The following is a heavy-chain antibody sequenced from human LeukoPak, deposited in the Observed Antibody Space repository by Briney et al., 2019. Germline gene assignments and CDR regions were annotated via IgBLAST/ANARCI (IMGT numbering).Heavy chain of an antibody. CDR3: ARGSTSSSYQYGMDV. CDR2: IWHDGSSK. CDR1: GFTFSSYG. V-gene: IGHV3-33*01. Sequence: GGSLRLSCATSGFTFSSYGMHWVRQAPGKGLEWVAVIWHDGSSKYYADSVRGRFSISRDNSKKTLYLQMNSPRVEDTAVYYCARGSTSSSYQYGMDVWGQGTTVTVSS. J-gene: IGHJ6*02. D-gene: IGHD2-2*01.